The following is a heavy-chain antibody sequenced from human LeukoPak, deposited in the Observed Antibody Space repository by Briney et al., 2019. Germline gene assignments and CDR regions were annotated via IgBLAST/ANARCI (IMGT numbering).Heavy chain of an antibody. V-gene: IGHV1-8*01. CDR1: GYTFSTDD. J-gene: IGHJ4*02. CDR2: MNPYSGNT. D-gene: IGHD7-27*01. CDR3: ARGGSGDPTDY. Sequence: ASVTVSFTPPGYTFSTDDTNWPRQATGQGLEWMGWMNPYSGNTAYAQNFQGRVTMTRNTAISTAYMELSSLRSADTAVYYCARGGSGDPTDYWGQGTLVTVSS.